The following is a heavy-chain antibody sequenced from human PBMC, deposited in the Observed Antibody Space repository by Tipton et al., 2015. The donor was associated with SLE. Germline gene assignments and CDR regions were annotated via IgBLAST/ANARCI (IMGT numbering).Heavy chain of an antibody. CDR2: INHSGRT. CDR1: GGSFSGYY. CDR3: ARGIGAFDI. J-gene: IGHJ3*02. Sequence: TLSLTCAVYGGSFSGYYWSWIRQPPGRGLEWIGEINHSGRTNYKSPLKSRVTISVDTSKNQFSLKLSSVTAADTAVYYCARGIGAFDIWGQGTMVTVSS. V-gene: IGHV4-34*01.